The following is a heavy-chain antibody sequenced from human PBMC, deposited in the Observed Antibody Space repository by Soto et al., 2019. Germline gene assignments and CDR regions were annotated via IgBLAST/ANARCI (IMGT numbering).Heavy chain of an antibody. CDR1: GFTVSSNY. CDR2: IYSGGST. V-gene: IGHV3-53*04. J-gene: IGHJ3*02. Sequence: PGGSLRLSCAASGFTVSSNYMSWVRQAPGKGLEWVSVIYSGGSTYYADSVKGRFTISRHNSKITLYLQMNSLRAEDTAVYYCARVMREYFDWPFDAFDIWGQGTMVTVSS. CDR3: ARVMREYFDWPFDAFDI. D-gene: IGHD3-9*01.